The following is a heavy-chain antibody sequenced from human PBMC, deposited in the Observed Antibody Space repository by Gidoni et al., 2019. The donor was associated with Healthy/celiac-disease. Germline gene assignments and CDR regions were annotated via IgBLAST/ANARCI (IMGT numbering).Heavy chain of an antibody. V-gene: IGHV3-48*03. D-gene: IGHD3-3*01. CDR1: GFTFSSYE. CDR3: ARGAFWSGYHYYYYMDV. CDR2: ISSSGSTI. Sequence: EVQLVESGGGLVQPGGSLRLSCAASGFTFSSYEMNWVRQAPGKGLEWVSYISSSGSTIYYADSVKGRFTISRDNAKNSLYLQMNSLRAEDTAVYYCARGAFWSGYHYYYYMDVWGKGTTVTVSS. J-gene: IGHJ6*03.